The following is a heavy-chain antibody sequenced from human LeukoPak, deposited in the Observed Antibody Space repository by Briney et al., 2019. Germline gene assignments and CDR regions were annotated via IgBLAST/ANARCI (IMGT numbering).Heavy chain of an antibody. CDR1: GGTFSSYA. CDR3: ARDDYDDRSGYQHSTRNDY. D-gene: IGHD3-22*01. Sequence: ASVKVSCKASGGTFSSYAISWVRQAPGQGLEWMGGIIPIFGTANYAQKFQGRVTITADESTSTAYMELSSLRSEDTAVYYCARDDYDDRSGYQHSTRNDYWGQGTLVTVSS. J-gene: IGHJ4*02. V-gene: IGHV1-69*01. CDR2: IIPIFGTA.